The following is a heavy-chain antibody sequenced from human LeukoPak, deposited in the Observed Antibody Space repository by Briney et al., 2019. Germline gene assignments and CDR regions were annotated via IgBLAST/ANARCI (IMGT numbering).Heavy chain of an antibody. D-gene: IGHD2-8*01. CDR3: AGEITNTKGAFDM. V-gene: IGHV1-18*01. CDR2: ISAYNGNT. J-gene: IGHJ3*02. Sequence: ASVKVSCKASGYTFTTYSINWVRQAPGQGLEWMGWISAYNGNTNYAQKVQGRVTMTTDTCTSTVYMELSRLRSEDTAVSYCAGEITNTKGAFDMWGQGTMVTVSS. CDR1: GYTFTTYS.